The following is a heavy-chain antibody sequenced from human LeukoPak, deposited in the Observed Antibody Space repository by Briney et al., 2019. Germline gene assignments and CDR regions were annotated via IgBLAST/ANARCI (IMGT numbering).Heavy chain of an antibody. V-gene: IGHV1-18*01. Sequence: ASVKVSCKASGGTFSSYAISWVRQAPGQGVEWMGWISAYNGNTNYAQKLQGRVTMTTDTSTSTAYMELRSLRSDDTAVYYCASSYSGSYYYFDYWGQGTLVTVSS. CDR1: GGTFSSYA. CDR3: ASSYSGSYYYFDY. D-gene: IGHD1-26*01. J-gene: IGHJ4*02. CDR2: ISAYNGNT.